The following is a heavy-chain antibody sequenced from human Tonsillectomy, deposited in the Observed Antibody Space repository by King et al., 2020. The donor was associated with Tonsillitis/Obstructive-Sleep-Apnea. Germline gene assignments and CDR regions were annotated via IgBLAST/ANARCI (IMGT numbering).Heavy chain of an antibody. CDR3: ARRYFDGHYYYYLDV. J-gene: IGHJ6*03. V-gene: IGHV5-10-1*01. CDR1: GYSFTNYW. CDR2: IDPSGSYT. D-gene: IGHD3-9*01. Sequence: QLVQSGAEVKKPGESLRISCKGSGYSFTNYWIDWVRQMPGKGLEWMGTIDPSGSYTNYSLSFQGHVTISADKSISTAYLQWSSLKASDTAMYYCARRYFDGHYYYYLDVWGKGTTVTVSS.